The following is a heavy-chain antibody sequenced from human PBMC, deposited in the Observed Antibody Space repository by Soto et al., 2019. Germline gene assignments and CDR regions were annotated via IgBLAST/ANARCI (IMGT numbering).Heavy chain of an antibody. CDR1: GGSFSGYY. Sequence: QVQLRQWGAGLLKPSETLSLTCAVYGGSFSGYYWSWIRQPPGKGLEWIGEINHSGSTNYNPSLKSRVTISVDTAKNQFSLKLSSVTAADTAVYYCARVGGDIVVVVAATPGYFDYWGQGTLVTVSS. D-gene: IGHD2-15*01. CDR3: ARVGGDIVVVVAATPGYFDY. V-gene: IGHV4-34*01. CDR2: INHSGST. J-gene: IGHJ4*02.